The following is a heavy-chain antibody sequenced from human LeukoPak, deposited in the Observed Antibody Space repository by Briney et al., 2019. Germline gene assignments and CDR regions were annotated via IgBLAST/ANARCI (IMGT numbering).Heavy chain of an antibody. Sequence: SVTVSCKASGGTFSSYAISWVRQAPGQGLEWMGGIIPIFGTANYAQKFQGRVTITADESTSTAYMELSSLRSEDTAVYYCARGIVVVVAVTRGCYYGMDVWGQGTTVTVSS. V-gene: IGHV1-69*13. CDR1: GGTFSSYA. CDR2: IIPIFGTA. J-gene: IGHJ6*02. CDR3: ARGIVVVVAVTRGCYYGMDV. D-gene: IGHD2-15*01.